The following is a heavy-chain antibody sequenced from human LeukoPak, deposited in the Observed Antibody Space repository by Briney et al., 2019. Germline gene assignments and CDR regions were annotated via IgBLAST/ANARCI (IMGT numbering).Heavy chain of an antibody. CDR2: IFPDGTTT. Sequence: GGSLRLSRAASGFIFSGSWMDWVRQAPGKGLVWVSRIFPDGTTTTYADSVKGRFTISRDNAKNTLYLQMNSLRVEDTAVYYCARPFDHDAIDIWGQGTLVTVSS. J-gene: IGHJ4*02. CDR3: ARPFDHDAIDI. D-gene: IGHD4/OR15-4a*01. V-gene: IGHV3-74*01. CDR1: GFIFSGSW.